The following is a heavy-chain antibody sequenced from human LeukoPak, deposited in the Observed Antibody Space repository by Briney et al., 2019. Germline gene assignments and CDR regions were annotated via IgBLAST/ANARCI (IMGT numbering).Heavy chain of an antibody. J-gene: IGHJ4*02. Sequence: PSETLSLTCTVSGGSICSGSYYWSWIRQPAGKGLEWIGRIYTSGSTNYNPSLKSRVTISLDTSKNQFSLNLSSVTAADTAVYYCARDAPTAYCSGGSCYFDYWGQGTLVTVSS. V-gene: IGHV4-61*02. CDR3: ARDAPTAYCSGGSCYFDY. D-gene: IGHD2-15*01. CDR2: IYTSGST. CDR1: GGSICSGSYY.